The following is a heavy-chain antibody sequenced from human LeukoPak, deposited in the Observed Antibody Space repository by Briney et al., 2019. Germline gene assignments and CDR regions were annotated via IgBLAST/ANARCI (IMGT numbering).Heavy chain of an antibody. D-gene: IGHD3-16*01. J-gene: IGHJ4*01. CDR1: GFSLSDYW. CDR3: AGDYIWGRLF. Sequence: GGSLRLSCVGSGFSLSDYWMHWVRQTPGKGLMWVSRITSDGTTTWYADSVKGRFTVSRDNAKNTLFLEMNSLRDEDTAVYYCAGDYIWGRLFWGQGTLVTVSS. CDR2: ITSDGTTT. V-gene: IGHV3-74*01.